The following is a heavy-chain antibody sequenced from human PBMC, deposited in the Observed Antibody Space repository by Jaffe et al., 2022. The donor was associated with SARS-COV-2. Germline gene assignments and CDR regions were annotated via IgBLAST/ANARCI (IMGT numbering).Heavy chain of an antibody. Sequence: QVQLQESGPGLVKPSETLSLTCTVSGGSISSYYWSWIRQPPGKGLEWIGYIYYSGSTNYNPSLKSRVTISVDTSKNQFSLKLSSVTAADTAVYYCAREGGAAAGSGYYGMDVWGQGTTVTVSS. CDR2: IYYSGST. CDR3: AREGGAAAGSGYYGMDV. D-gene: IGHD6-13*01. CDR1: GGSISSYY. J-gene: IGHJ6*02. V-gene: IGHV4-59*01.